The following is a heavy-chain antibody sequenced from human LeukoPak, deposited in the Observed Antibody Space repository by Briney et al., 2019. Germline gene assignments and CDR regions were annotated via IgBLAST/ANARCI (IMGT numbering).Heavy chain of an antibody. Sequence: GGSLRLSCAASGFTFSSYGMHWVRQAPGKGLEWVAVILSDGSKEFYTDSVKGRFTISRDNSKNTLYLQMNSLRAEDTAVYYCAKGRLKFDYWGQGTLVTVSS. CDR2: ILSDGSKE. CDR3: AKGRLKFDY. J-gene: IGHJ4*02. V-gene: IGHV3-33*06. D-gene: IGHD3-16*01. CDR1: GFTFSSYG.